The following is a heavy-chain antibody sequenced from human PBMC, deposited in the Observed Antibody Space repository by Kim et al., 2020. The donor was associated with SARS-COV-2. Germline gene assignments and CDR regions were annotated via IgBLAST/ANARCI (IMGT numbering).Heavy chain of an antibody. V-gene: IGHV3-53*01. CDR2: IYSGGST. Sequence: GGSLRLSCAASGFTVSSNYMSWVRQAPGKGLEWVSVIYSGGSTYYADSVKGRFTISRDNSKNTLYLQMNSLRAEDTAVYYCARASSGWLGAAYYYYYYGMDVWGQGTTVTVSS. J-gene: IGHJ6*02. D-gene: IGHD6-19*01. CDR3: ARASSGWLGAAYYYYYYGMDV. CDR1: GFTVSSNY.